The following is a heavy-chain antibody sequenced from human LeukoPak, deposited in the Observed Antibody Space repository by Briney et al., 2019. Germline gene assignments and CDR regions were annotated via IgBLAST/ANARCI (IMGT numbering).Heavy chain of an antibody. V-gene: IGHV1-2*02. CDR1: GYTFTDYY. Sequence: ASVKVSCKASGYTFTDYYMHWVRQAPGQGFEWMGWINPNDGDTNYQGRVTMTRDTSISTAHMELSSLRSEDTAVYYCARQRVPAATYYFDYWGQGTLVTVSS. D-gene: IGHD2-2*01. J-gene: IGHJ4*02. CDR2: INPNDGDT. CDR3: ARQRVPAATYYFDY.